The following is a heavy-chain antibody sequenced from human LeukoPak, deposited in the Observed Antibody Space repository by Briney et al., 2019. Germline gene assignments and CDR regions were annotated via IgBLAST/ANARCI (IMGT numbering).Heavy chain of an antibody. CDR3: ARTRAGTAAHAEYFQH. Sequence: GESLKISCKGSGYSFTSYWIGWVRQMPGKGLEWMGIIYPGDSDTRYSPSFQGQVTISADKSISTAYLQWSSLKASDTAMYYCARTRAGTAAHAEYFQHWGQGTLVTVSS. J-gene: IGHJ1*01. CDR1: GYSFTSYW. CDR2: IYPGDSDT. D-gene: IGHD6-13*01. V-gene: IGHV5-51*01.